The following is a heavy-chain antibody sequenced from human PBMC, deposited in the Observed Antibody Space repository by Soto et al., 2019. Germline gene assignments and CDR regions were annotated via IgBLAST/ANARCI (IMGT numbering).Heavy chain of an antibody. CDR1: GYTFSDYY. J-gene: IGHJ5*01. Sequence: PGGSLRLSCAASGYTFSDYYMSWIRQAPGKGLEWISYIDTSGTKIYYADSVKGRFTITRDNAKNSLYLEMNSLRDEDTAVYYCTTPIPGTHAFDCWGQGTLVTVSS. CDR3: TTPIPGTHAFDC. D-gene: IGHD6-13*01. CDR2: IDTSGTKI. V-gene: IGHV3-11*01.